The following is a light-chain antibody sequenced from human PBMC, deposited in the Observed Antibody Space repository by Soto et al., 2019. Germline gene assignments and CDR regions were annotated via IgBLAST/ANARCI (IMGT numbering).Light chain of an antibody. CDR3: SSYTTSSTLYV. J-gene: IGLJ1*01. CDR2: QVS. V-gene: IGLV2-14*01. Sequence: ALTQPASVSGPPGQSITISCTGTSSDVGNYNYVSWYQQHPGKAPQLMIFQVSNRASGVSNRFSGSKSGDTASLTISGLQAEDEADYYCSSYTTSSTLYVFGTGTKVTV. CDR1: SSDVGNYNY.